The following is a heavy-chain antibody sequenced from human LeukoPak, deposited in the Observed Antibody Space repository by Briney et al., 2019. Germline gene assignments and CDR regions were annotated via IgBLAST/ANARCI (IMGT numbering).Heavy chain of an antibody. CDR1: GGSISSGSYF. CDR2: IYTSGST. CDR3: ARTYFYHLGSQI. Sequence: PSETLSLTCTVSGGSISSGSYFWSWIRQPAGKGLEWIGRIYTSGSTNYNPSLKSRVTISVDTSKNQFSLKLSSVTAADTAVYYCARTYFYHLGSQIWGQGTLVTVSS. J-gene: IGHJ4*02. V-gene: IGHV4-61*02. D-gene: IGHD3-10*01.